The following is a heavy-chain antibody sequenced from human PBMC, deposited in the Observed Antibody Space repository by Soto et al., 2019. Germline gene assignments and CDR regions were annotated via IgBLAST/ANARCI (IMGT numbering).Heavy chain of an antibody. V-gene: IGHV4-34*01. CDR2: INHSGST. J-gene: IGHJ4*02. CDR1: GGYFSGYY. Sequence: SETLSLTSAVYGGYFSGYYWSWIRQPPGKGLEWIGEINHSGSTNYNPSLKSRVTISVDTSKNQFSLKLSSVTAADTAVYYCARFPTRYCTNGVCGRDYWGQGTLVTVSS. D-gene: IGHD2-8*01. CDR3: ARFPTRYCTNGVCGRDY.